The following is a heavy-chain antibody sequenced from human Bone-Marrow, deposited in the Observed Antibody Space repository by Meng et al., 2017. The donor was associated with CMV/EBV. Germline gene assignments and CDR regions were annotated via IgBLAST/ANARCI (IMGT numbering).Heavy chain of an antibody. CDR1: GYTFTSYY. CDR3: ARDLRYSSGWYVDYYYYGMDV. CDR2: INPSGGST. V-gene: IGHV1-46*01. J-gene: IGHJ6*02. D-gene: IGHD6-19*01. Sequence: ASVKVSCKASGYTFTSYYMHWVRQAPGQGLEWMGIINPSGGSTSYAQKFQGRVTMTRDTSTSTVYMELSSLRAEDTAVYYCARDLRYSSGWYVDYYYYGMDVWGQGTTVTVSS.